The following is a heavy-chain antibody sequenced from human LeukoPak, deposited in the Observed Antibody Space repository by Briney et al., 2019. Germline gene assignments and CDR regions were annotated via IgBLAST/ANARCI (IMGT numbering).Heavy chain of an antibody. D-gene: IGHD5-12*01. CDR3: ATNGGGDSGYGNFDY. CDR1: GFTFDDYT. Sequence: GGSLRLSCAGSGFTFDDYTMHWVRQAPEKGLEWVSLITWDGGTTYYADSVKGRFTISRDNAKNSLYLQMNRLRAEDTALYYCATNGGGDSGYGNFDYWGQGTLVTVSS. V-gene: IGHV3-43*01. CDR2: ITWDGGTT. J-gene: IGHJ4*02.